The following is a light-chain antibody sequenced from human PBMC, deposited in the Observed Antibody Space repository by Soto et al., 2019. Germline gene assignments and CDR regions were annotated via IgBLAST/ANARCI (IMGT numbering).Light chain of an antibody. CDR3: QQANSFPHT. CDR2: DAS. Sequence: DIQMTQSPSSVSASVGDRVTITCRASQGIGSWLAWYQQKPGKAPNLLIYDASKLHSGVPSRFSGSGSGTDFSLTISSLQPEDFATYYCQQANSFPHTFGGATKVEI. J-gene: IGKJ4*01. V-gene: IGKV1-12*01. CDR1: QGIGSW.